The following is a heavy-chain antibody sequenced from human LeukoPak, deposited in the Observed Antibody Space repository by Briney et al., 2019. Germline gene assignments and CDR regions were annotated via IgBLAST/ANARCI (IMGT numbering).Heavy chain of an antibody. V-gene: IGHV3-23*01. J-gene: IGHJ4*02. CDR1: GFTFSSYA. D-gene: IGHD3-10*01. CDR3: ARDGWFGELDKDHFDY. Sequence: GGSLRLSCAASGFTFSSYAMRWVRQAPGKGLEWVSSIGGSSGSTYYADSVKGRFTNSRDNSKNTLYLQMNSLRAEDTAVYYCARDGWFGELDKDHFDYWGQGTLVTVSS. CDR2: IGGSSGST.